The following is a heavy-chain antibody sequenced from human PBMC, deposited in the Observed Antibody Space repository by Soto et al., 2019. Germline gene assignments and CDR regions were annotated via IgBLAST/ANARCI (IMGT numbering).Heavy chain of an antibody. J-gene: IGHJ4*02. D-gene: IGHD2-21*01. CDR1: GFIFSNYV. V-gene: IGHV3-30-3*01. CDR2: MSYDGTTK. CDR3: AREVLWSRYFDY. Sequence: QVQLVESGGGVVQPGRSLRLSCAASGFIFSNYVMYWVRQAPGTGLEWVAFMSYDGTTKYYADSVKGRFTISRDNSKNPLYLQMHSLRPEDTGVYYCAREVLWSRYFDYWGQGALVTVSS.